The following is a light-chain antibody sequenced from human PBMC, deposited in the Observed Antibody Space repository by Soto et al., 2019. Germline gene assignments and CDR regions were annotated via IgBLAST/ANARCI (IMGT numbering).Light chain of an antibody. CDR1: RSDVGGSNH. V-gene: IGLV2-11*01. CDR2: DVS. CDR3: CSSAGDYTVV. J-gene: IGLJ1*01. Sequence: QSVLTQPRSVSGSPGQPVTISCTGTRSDVGGSNHVSWYQHHPGKAPKFMIYDVSKRPSGVPDRFSGSKSGNTASLTISGLQAEDEADYYCCSSAGDYTVVFGTGTKVTVL.